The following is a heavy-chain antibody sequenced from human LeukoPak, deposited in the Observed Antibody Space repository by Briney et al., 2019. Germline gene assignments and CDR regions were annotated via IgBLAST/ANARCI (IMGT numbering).Heavy chain of an antibody. D-gene: IGHD3-3*01. CDR2: INSDGSRT. V-gene: IGHV3-74*01. CDR3: ARAEWGFYFDY. Sequence: GGSLRLSCAASGFTFSSYWMHWVRQAPGKGLVWVSRINSDGSRTSYADSVRGRFTISRDNATNTLSLQMNSLRVEDTAVYYCARAEWGFYFDYWGRGILVTVSS. CDR1: GFTFSSYW. J-gene: IGHJ4*02.